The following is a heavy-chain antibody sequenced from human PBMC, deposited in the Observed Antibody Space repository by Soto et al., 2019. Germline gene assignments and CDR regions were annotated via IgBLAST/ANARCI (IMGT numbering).Heavy chain of an antibody. J-gene: IGHJ6*02. D-gene: IGHD6-13*01. V-gene: IGHV1-69*13. Sequence: GASVKVSCKASGGTFGSHGIAWVRQAPGQGLEWMGGFIAMLGTPTYAKKVQGRATITADESLTSSYLELRSLRSEDTAVYFCARVTAAAGNVRDYYYYYYGMDVWGQGTTVTVSS. CDR2: FIAMLGTP. CDR3: ARVTAAAGNVRDYYYYYYGMDV. CDR1: GGTFGSHG.